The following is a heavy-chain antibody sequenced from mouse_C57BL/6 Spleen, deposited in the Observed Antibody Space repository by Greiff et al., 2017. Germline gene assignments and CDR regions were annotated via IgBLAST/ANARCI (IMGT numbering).Heavy chain of an antibody. CDR2: IWWDDDK. CDR3: ARIEGLYSNYDYAMDY. D-gene: IGHD2-5*01. Sequence: QVTLKVCGPGILQPSQTLSLTCSFSGFSLSTFGMGVGWIRQPSGKGLEWLAHIWWDDDKYYNPALKSRLTISKDTSKNQVFLKIANVDTADTATYYCARIEGLYSNYDYAMDYWGQGTSVTVSS. J-gene: IGHJ4*01. CDR1: GFSLSTFGMG. V-gene: IGHV8-8*01.